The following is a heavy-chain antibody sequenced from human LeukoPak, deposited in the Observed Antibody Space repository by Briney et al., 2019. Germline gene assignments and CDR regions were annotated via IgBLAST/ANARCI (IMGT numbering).Heavy chain of an antibody. CDR3: AASIVGATTAHFQH. CDR2: IYPGATDS. Sequence: GESLKTSCKGSGYSFTSYWIGWVRQMPGKGLEGMGIIYPGATDSTYSSSSQGHVTSSAAKSISTAYLHWSSLKASDTAMYSCAASIVGATTAHFQHWGQGTLVTVSS. V-gene: IGHV5-51*01. CDR1: GYSFTSYW. J-gene: IGHJ1*01. D-gene: IGHD1-26*01.